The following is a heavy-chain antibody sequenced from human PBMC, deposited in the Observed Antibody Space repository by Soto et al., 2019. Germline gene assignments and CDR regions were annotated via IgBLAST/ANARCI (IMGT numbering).Heavy chain of an antibody. CDR3: ARSPIALYSSTGRNWFDP. D-gene: IGHD6-13*01. J-gene: IGHJ5*02. CDR1: GYSFTSYW. Sequence: LGESLKISCKCTGYSFTSYWIGLVRQMPGKGLEWMGIIYPGDSDTRYSPSFQGQVTISADKSISTAYLQWSSLKASDTAMYYCARSPIALYSSTGRNWFDPWGQGTLVTVSS. V-gene: IGHV5-51*01. CDR2: IYPGDSDT.